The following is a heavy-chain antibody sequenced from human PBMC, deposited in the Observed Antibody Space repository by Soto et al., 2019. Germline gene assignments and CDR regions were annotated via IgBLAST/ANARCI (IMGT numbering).Heavy chain of an antibody. CDR2: IMYSGYS. CDR3: ARHGFALLHGLVDV. D-gene: IGHD4-4*01. V-gene: IGHV4-59*08. CDR1: GDSLTNYY. J-gene: IGHJ6*02. Sequence: QVQLQESGPGLVKPSETLSLTCTASGDSLTNYYCSWFRQPPGKGLEWIGYIMYSGYSAYNLSLKRRVTMSMDTSKTQFSLMLESVTATDTAVYYCARHGFALLHGLVDVWRQGTTVIVSS.